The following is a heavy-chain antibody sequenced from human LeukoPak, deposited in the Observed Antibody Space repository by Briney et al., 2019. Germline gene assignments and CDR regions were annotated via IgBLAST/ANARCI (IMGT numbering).Heavy chain of an antibody. V-gene: IGHV3-23*01. D-gene: IGHD6-13*01. CDR2: ISGSGGST. J-gene: IGHJ4*02. Sequence: ETLSLTCAVYGGSFSGYYWSWIRQPPGKGLEWVSAISGSGGSTYYADSVKGRFTISRDNSKNTLYLQMNSLRAEDTAVYYCANHKGIAAAGYDYWGQGTLVTVSS. CDR1: GGSFSGYY. CDR3: ANHKGIAAAGYDY.